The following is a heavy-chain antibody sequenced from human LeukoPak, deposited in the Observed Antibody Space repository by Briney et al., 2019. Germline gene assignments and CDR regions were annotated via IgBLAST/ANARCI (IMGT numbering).Heavy chain of an antibody. J-gene: IGHJ4*02. CDR3: ERGYGNSGYNYFDY. CDR1: GFTFSSYG. V-gene: IGHV3-33*01. D-gene: IGHD2/OR15-2a*01. CDR2: VWFDGSKK. Sequence: PGRSLRLSCAASGFTFSSYGMHWVRQAPGKGLEWVAGVWFDGSKKSYADSVKGRFTISRDSSKNTLSLQMNSLRSEETAVYYCERGYGNSGYNYFDYWGQGTLLTVSS.